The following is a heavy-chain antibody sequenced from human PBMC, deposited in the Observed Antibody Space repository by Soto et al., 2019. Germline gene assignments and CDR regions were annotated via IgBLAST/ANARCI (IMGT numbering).Heavy chain of an antibody. CDR3: ARDRGHDYDFWSGYYKIVRWFDP. Sequence: QVQLVQSGAEVKKPGASVKVSCKASGYTFTSYGISWVRQAPGQGLEWMGWISAYNGNTNYAQKLQGRGTMTTDTSTSTAYMELRSLRSDDTAVYYCARDRGHDYDFWSGYYKIVRWFDPWGQGTLVTVSS. J-gene: IGHJ5*02. V-gene: IGHV1-18*01. CDR1: GYTFTSYG. CDR2: ISAYNGNT. D-gene: IGHD3-3*01.